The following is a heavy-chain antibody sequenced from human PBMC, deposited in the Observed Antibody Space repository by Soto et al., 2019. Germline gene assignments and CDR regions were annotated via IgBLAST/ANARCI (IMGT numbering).Heavy chain of an antibody. V-gene: IGHV3-9*01. CDR3: AKGRYDFWSPYYFDS. CDR1: GLNFDDFA. CDR2: ITWNSRVL. D-gene: IGHD3-3*01. J-gene: IGHJ4*02. Sequence: GGSLRLSCVGTGLNFDDFAMHWVRQAPGKGLEWVSGITWNSRVLAYADSVKGRFTISRDNARNSLYLQMDSLRDEDTALYYCAKGRYDFWSPYYFDSWGQGTTVTVYS.